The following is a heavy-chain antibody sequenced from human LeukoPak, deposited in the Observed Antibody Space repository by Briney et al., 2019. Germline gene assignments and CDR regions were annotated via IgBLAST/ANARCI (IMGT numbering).Heavy chain of an antibody. Sequence: GGSLRLSCAASLFTLRGSVICRVRQGPGKGLEWVSGISGSGGKTYYADSVKGRFTISRDNSKNTMYLEMNSLRVEDTAVYYCAKGGSGWYFAWFDPWGQGILVTVSS. J-gene: IGHJ5*02. CDR1: LFTLRGSV. V-gene: IGHV3-23*01. CDR2: ISGSGGKT. CDR3: AKGGSGWYFAWFDP. D-gene: IGHD6-19*01.